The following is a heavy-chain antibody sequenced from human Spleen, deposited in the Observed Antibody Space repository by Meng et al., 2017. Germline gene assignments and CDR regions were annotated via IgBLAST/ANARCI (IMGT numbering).Heavy chain of an antibody. CDR1: GGSFSGYY. D-gene: IGHD3-10*01. Sequence: SETLSLTCAVYGGSFSGYYWGWIRQHPGKGLEWIGYIYYSGSTYYNPSLKSRVTISVDTSKNQFSLKLSSVTAADTAVYYCARAGFAMVRGVMGYFDYWGQGTLVTVSS. V-gene: IGHV4-31*11. CDR2: IYYSGST. CDR3: ARAGFAMVRGVMGYFDY. J-gene: IGHJ4*02.